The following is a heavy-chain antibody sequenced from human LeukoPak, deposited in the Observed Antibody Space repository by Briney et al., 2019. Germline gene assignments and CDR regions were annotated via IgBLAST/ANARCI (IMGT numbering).Heavy chain of an antibody. D-gene: IGHD6-19*01. J-gene: IGHJ4*02. CDR3: AREVAVAGSFDY. Sequence: GGSLRLSCAASGFTFSSYSMNWVRQAPGKGLEWVSSISSSSSYIYYADSVKGRFTISRDNAKNSLYLQMNSLRAEDTAVYYCAREVAVAGSFDYWGQGTLVTVSS. CDR2: ISSSSSYI. V-gene: IGHV3-21*01. CDR1: GFTFSSYS.